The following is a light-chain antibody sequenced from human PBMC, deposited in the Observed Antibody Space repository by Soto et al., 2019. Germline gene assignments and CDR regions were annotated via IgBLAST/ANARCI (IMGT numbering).Light chain of an antibody. CDR2: AAS. J-gene: IGKJ4*01. CDR1: QSISTY. CDR3: QQSFSTPRT. Sequence: DIQMTQSPSFLSASVGDRATITCRTSQSISTYLNWYQQKPGKAHNLLIYAASVLQSGVPSRFSGGGSGTDFTLTISILQPEDFATYYCQQSFSTPRTFGGGTKLEIK. V-gene: IGKV1-39*01.